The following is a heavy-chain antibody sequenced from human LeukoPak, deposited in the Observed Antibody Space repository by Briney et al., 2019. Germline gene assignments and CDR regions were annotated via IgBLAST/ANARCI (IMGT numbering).Heavy chain of an antibody. D-gene: IGHD3-22*01. Sequence: ASLKVSCKVSVYTLTELSMHWVRQAPGKGLEWMGGVDPEDDETFYAQKFQGRVTMTEDTSTHTAYMELSSLRSEDTAVYYCATPAPSHYYDLRYYFDYWGQGTLVTVSS. CDR3: ATPAPSHYYDLRYYFDY. V-gene: IGHV1-24*01. J-gene: IGHJ4*02. CDR2: VDPEDDET. CDR1: VYTLTELS.